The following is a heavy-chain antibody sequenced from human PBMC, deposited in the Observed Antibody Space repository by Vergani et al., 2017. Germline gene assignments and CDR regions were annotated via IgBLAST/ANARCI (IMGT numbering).Heavy chain of an antibody. CDR2: IYSGGST. CDR1: GFTVSSNY. CDR3: ARIGWGFGELLGSAYYDYYYMDV. J-gene: IGHJ6*03. Sequence: EVQLVESGGGLVQPGGSLRLSCAASGFTVSSNYMSWVRQAPGKGLEWVSVIYSGGSTYYADSVKGRFTISRDNSKNTLYLQMNSLRAEDTAVYYCARIGWGFGELLGSAYYDYYYMDVWGKGTTVTVSS. V-gene: IGHV3-66*01. D-gene: IGHD3-10*01.